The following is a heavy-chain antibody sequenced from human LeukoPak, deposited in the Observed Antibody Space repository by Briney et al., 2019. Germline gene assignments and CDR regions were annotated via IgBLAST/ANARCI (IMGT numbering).Heavy chain of an antibody. CDR1: GDSVTRSNW. V-gene: IGHV4-4*02. CDR2: IFHSGSS. J-gene: IGHJ4*02. CDR3: ARDQYYYDSSGTITLDY. Sequence: KPSGTLSLTCVVSGDSVTRSNWWSWVRQPPNKGLEWIGEIFHSGSSNYNPSLRSRVTMSVDTSKIQFSLKLSSVTAADTAVYYCARDQYYYDSSGTITLDYWGQGTLVTVSS. D-gene: IGHD3-22*01.